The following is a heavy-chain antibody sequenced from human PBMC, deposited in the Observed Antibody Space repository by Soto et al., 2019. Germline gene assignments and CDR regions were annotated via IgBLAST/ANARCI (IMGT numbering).Heavy chain of an antibody. D-gene: IGHD3-3*01. CDR2: IVVGSGNT. CDR3: ARARITIFGVVILTFDY. J-gene: IGHJ4*02. V-gene: IGHV1-58*01. Sequence: GISAKVSCKASGFTFTSSAVQWVRQARGQRLEWIGWIVVGSGNTNYAQKFQERVTITRDMSTSTAYMELSSLRSEDTAVYYCARARITIFGVVILTFDYWGQGTLVTVSS. CDR1: GFTFTSSA.